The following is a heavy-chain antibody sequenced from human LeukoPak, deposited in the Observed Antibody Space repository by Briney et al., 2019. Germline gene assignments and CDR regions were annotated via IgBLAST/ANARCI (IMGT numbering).Heavy chain of an antibody. CDR3: ARDSSEGGYDVVWDF. CDR2: ISYDGSNE. CDR1: GFIFSSYP. V-gene: IGHV3-30-3*01. J-gene: IGHJ4*02. D-gene: IGHD2-21*01. Sequence: HPGRSLRLSCAASGFIFSSYPMHWVRQAPGKGLEWVAVISYDGSNEYHADSVEGRFTISRDNSNNTLFLQMNSRRAEDTAVYYCARDSSEGGYDVVWDFWGQGTLVTVSS.